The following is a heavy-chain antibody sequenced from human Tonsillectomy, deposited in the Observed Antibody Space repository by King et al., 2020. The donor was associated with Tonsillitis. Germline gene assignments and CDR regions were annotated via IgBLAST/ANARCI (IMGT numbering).Heavy chain of an antibody. Sequence: QLVQSGAEVRKPGASVTVSCKASGYSYTTFGISWVRQAPGQGLEWMGWISAYNGNTHYAQKLQGRVTMTTDTSTTTAYMELRSLRSDDTAVYYCARGPIGVIPAAVTRRSNWFDPWGQGTLVTVSS. CDR1: GYSYTTFG. V-gene: IGHV1-18*01. J-gene: IGHJ5*02. D-gene: IGHD2-2*01. CDR3: ARGPIGVIPAAVTRRSNWFDP. CDR2: ISAYNGNT.